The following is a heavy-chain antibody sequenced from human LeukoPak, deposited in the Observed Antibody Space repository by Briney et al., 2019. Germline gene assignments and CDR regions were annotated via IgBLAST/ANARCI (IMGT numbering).Heavy chain of an antibody. J-gene: IGHJ4*02. CDR1: GYTFTGYY. CDR2: INPNSGGT. Sequence: ASVKASCKASGYTFTGYYMHWVRQAPGQGLEWMGWINPNSGGTNYAQKFQGRVTMTRDTSISTAYMELSRLRFDDTAVYYCASGDYGDPPLNYWGQGTLVTVSS. D-gene: IGHD4-17*01. V-gene: IGHV1-2*02. CDR3: ASGDYGDPPLNY.